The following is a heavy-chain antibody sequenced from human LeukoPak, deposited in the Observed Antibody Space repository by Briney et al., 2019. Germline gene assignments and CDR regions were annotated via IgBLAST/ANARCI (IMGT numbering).Heavy chain of an antibody. V-gene: IGHV1-2*02. J-gene: IGHJ3*02. CDR2: INPNSGGT. CDR1: GYTFTGYY. Sequence: ASVKFSCKASGYTFTGYYMHWVRQAPGQGLEWMGWINPNSGGTNYAQKFQGRVTMTRDTSISTAYMELSRLRSDDTAVYYCARERQQLVLGAFDIWGQGTMVTVSS. CDR3: ARERQQLVLGAFDI. D-gene: IGHD6-13*01.